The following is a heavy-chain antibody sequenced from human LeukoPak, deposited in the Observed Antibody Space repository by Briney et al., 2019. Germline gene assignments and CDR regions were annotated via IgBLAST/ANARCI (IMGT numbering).Heavy chain of an antibody. Sequence: GGSLRISCAASGFTSSSYWMSWVRQAPGKGLEWVANIKQDGSEKYYVDSVKGRFTISRDNAKNSLYLQMNSLRAEDTAVYHCARDRGSSGWYEFDYWGQGTLVTVSS. J-gene: IGHJ4*02. D-gene: IGHD6-19*01. CDR3: ARDRGSSGWYEFDY. CDR2: IKQDGSEK. V-gene: IGHV3-7*01. CDR1: GFTSSSYW.